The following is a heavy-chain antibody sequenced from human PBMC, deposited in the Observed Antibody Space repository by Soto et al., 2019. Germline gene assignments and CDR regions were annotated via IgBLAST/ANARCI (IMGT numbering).Heavy chain of an antibody. V-gene: IGHV2-70*11. Sequence: SGPTLVNPTQTLTLTCTFSGFSLSTSGMCVSWIRQPPGKALEWLARIDWDDDKYYSTSLKTRLTISKDTSKNQVVLTMTNMDPVDTATYYCARSPLGGDTAMRGIFDYWGQGTLVTVS. CDR3: ARSPLGGDTAMRGIFDY. CDR1: GFSLSTSGMC. J-gene: IGHJ4*02. D-gene: IGHD5-18*01. CDR2: IDWDDDK.